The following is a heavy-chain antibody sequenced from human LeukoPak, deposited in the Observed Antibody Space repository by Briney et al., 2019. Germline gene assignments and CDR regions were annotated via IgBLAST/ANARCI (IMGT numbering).Heavy chain of an antibody. CDR2: INHSGST. V-gene: IGHV4-34*01. CDR1: GGSFSGYY. CDR3: ARGYGYFGYYSCGMDV. Sequence: PSETLSLTCAVYGGSFSGYYWSWIRQPPGKGLEWVVEINHSGSTNYNPSLKSRVTISVDTSKNQFSLKLSSVTAADTAVYYCARGYGYFGYYSCGMDVWGQGTTVTVSS. D-gene: IGHD4-17*01. J-gene: IGHJ6*02.